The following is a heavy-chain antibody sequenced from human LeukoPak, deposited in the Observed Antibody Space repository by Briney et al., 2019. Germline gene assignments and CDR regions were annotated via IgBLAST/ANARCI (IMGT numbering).Heavy chain of an antibody. J-gene: IGHJ3*02. Sequence: GGSLRLSCAASGFTFSSYGMHWVRQAPGKGLEWVAVISYDGSNKYYADSVKGRFTISRDNSKNTLYLQMNRLRAEDTAVYYCAKLHTVTTAFLGLDAFDIWGQGTMVTVSS. CDR1: GFTFSSYG. V-gene: IGHV3-30*18. CDR3: AKLHTVTTAFLGLDAFDI. D-gene: IGHD4-17*01. CDR2: ISYDGSNK.